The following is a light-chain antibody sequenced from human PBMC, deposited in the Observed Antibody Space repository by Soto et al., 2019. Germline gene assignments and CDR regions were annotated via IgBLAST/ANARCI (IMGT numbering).Light chain of an antibody. Sequence: QLTQSPSSLSASVGDRVTITCRASQDISRYLAWYQQGAGKAPKLPIYGASTLQSGVPSRFSGSGSGTEFTLTISSLQPEDFATYHCQQLQRTPFTFGPGTKVDIK. V-gene: IGKV1-9*01. CDR2: GAS. J-gene: IGKJ3*01. CDR1: QDISRY. CDR3: QQLQRTPFT.